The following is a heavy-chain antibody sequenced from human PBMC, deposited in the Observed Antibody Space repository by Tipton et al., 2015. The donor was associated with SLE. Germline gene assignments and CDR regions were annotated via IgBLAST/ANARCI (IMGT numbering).Heavy chain of an antibody. CDR2: LFYSGDT. CDR3: ARGRTTSSFDY. CDR1: GGSISSSSYY. D-gene: IGHD6-6*01. V-gene: IGHV4-39*07. J-gene: IGHJ4*02. Sequence: TLSLTCTVSGGSISSSSYYWGWIRQPPGKGLEWIGDLFYSGDTYYNPSLKGRITISLDTSKNQFSLKLTSVTAADTALYYCARGRTTSSFDYWGQGTLVTVSS.